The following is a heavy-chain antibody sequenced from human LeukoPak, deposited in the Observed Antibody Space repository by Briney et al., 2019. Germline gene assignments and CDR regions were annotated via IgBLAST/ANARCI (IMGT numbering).Heavy chain of an antibody. CDR2: INPSGGST. J-gene: IGHJ4*02. D-gene: IGHD2-2*03. CDR3: ARDGSSLDY. V-gene: IGHV1-46*01. Sequence: ASVKVSCKASGYTFTSHDLSWVRQATGQGLEWMGIINPSGGSTSYAQKFQGRVTMTRDTSTSTVYMELSSLRSEDTAVYYCARDGSSLDYWGQGTLVTVSS. CDR1: GYTFTSHD.